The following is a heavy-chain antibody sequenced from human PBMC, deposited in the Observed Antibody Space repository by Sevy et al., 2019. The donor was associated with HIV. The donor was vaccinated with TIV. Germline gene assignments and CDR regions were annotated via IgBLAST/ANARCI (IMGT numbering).Heavy chain of an antibody. J-gene: IGHJ6*02. Sequence: ASVKVSCKASGYTFTSYDINWVRQATGQGLEWMGWMNPNSGNTGYTQKFQGRVTMTRNTSISTAYMELSSLRSEDTAVYYCARGCFRKKYSYGPLEDYYYGMDVWGQGTTVTVSS. V-gene: IGHV1-8*01. CDR1: GYTFTSYD. D-gene: IGHD5-18*01. CDR3: ARGCFRKKYSYGPLEDYYYGMDV. CDR2: MNPNSGNT.